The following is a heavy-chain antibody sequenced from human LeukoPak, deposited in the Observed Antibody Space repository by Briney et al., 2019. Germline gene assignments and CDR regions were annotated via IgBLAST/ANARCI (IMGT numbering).Heavy chain of an antibody. J-gene: IGHJ4*02. D-gene: IGHD4-17*01. V-gene: IGHV4-34*01. CDR1: GGSFSGYY. Sequence: KPSETLSLTCPVYGGSFSGYYWSWIRQPPGKGLEWIGEINHSGSTNYNPSLTSRVTISVDTSKNQFSLKLSSVTAADTAVYYCARELGRGTVDYWGQGTLVTVSS. CDR3: ARELGRGTVDY. CDR2: INHSGST.